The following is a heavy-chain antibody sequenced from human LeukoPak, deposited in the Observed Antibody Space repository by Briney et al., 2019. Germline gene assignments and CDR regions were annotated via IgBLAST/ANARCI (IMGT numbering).Heavy chain of an antibody. CDR1: GFTVSSNH. CDR2: ISSSSSYI. V-gene: IGHV3-21*01. CDR3: AFLSSSSSSAFDI. J-gene: IGHJ3*02. Sequence: GGSLRLSCVASGFTVSSNHMSWVRQAPGKGLEWVSSISSSSSYIYYADSVKGRFTISRDNAKNSLYLQMNSLRAEDTAVYYCAFLSSSSSSAFDIWGQGTMVTVSS. D-gene: IGHD6-6*01.